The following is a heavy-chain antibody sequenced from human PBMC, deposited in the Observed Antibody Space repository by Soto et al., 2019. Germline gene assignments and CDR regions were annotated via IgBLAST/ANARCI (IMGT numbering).Heavy chain of an antibody. CDR3: AREGITIFGVVINYYYYYGMDV. D-gene: IGHD3-3*01. Sequence: QVQLVESGGGVVQPGRSLRLSCAASGFTFSSYAMHWVRQAPGKGLEWVAVISYDGSNKYYADSVKGRFTISRDNSKNTLYLQMNSLRAEDTAVYYCAREGITIFGVVINYYYYYGMDVWGQGTTVTVSS. J-gene: IGHJ6*02. CDR2: ISYDGSNK. CDR1: GFTFSSYA. V-gene: IGHV3-30-3*01.